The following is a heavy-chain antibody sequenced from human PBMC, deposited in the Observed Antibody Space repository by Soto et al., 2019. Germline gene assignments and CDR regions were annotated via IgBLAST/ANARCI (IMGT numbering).Heavy chain of an antibody. CDR3: ARHSFHYFFKF. CDR1: GYSSTSYW. D-gene: IGHD2-21*01. CDR2: IDASDSYT. Sequence: PGESLKISCKGSGYSSTSYWIRWVRQMPGTGLEAQGWIDASDSYTHHSPSFQGHVTISADKSISTAYVQWSRLKASETDMNYCARHSFHYFFKFWRQASLVTVCS. J-gene: IGHJ4*02. V-gene: IGHV5-10-1*01.